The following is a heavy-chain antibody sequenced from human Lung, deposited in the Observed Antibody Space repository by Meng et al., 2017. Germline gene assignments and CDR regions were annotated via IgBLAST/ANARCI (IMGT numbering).Heavy chain of an antibody. CDR2: IDNTGST. Sequence: QRQLQESVLGLVKPSETRSCSCTVSGASISSSSYYWGWTRQPPGKGLEWIGSIDNTGSTHYNPSLKSRVSMSVDTSMNQFSLRPNSVPAADTAVYYCVRLDWELLNWFDPWGQGTLVTVSS. D-gene: IGHD1-26*01. V-gene: IGHV4-39*01. J-gene: IGHJ5*02. CDR3: VRLDWELLNWFDP. CDR1: GASISSSSYY.